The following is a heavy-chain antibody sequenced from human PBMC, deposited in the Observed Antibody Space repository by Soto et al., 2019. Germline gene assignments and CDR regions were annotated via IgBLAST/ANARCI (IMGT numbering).Heavy chain of an antibody. D-gene: IGHD1-1*01. CDR3: AGELEPTYNWFDP. J-gene: IGHJ5*02. CDR2: IIPIFGTA. V-gene: IGHV1-69*13. CDR1: GVTFSSYS. Sequence: SLKVSCKASGVTFSSYSISWVRQAPGQGLEWMGGIIPIFGTANYAQKFQGRVTITADESTSTAYMELSSLRSEDTAVYYCAGELEPTYNWFDPWGQGTLVTVSS.